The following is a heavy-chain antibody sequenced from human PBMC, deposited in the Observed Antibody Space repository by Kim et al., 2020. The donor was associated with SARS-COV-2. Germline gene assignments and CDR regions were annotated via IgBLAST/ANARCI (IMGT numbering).Heavy chain of an antibody. Sequence: GGSLRLSCAASGFSFSSDGIDIHWVRQAPGKGLEWVAVISYDGSNIYYGDSVKGRFTISRDNSETTVYLQMNILRAEDTAVYYCARALVTGTYRGYFDSWGQGTLVTVSS. D-gene: IGHD2-21*02. CDR1: GFSFSSDG. J-gene: IGHJ4*02. CDR3: ARALVTGTYRGYFDS. V-gene: IGHV3-30*12. CDR2: ISYDGSNI.